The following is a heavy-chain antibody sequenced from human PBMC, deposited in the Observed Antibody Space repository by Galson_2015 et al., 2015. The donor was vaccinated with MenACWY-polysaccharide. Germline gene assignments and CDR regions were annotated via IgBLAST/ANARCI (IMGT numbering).Heavy chain of an antibody. CDR2: ISYDGSNK. J-gene: IGHJ5*02. V-gene: IGHV3-30*03. CDR1: GFTLSSYG. D-gene: IGHD2-21*01. CDR3: ARRVVRQLAL. Sequence: SLRLSCAASGFTLSSYGMHWVRQAPGKGLEWVAVISYDGSNKYYADSVKGRFTISRDNSKNTLYLQMNSLRAEDTAVYYCARRVVRQLALWGQGTLVTVSS.